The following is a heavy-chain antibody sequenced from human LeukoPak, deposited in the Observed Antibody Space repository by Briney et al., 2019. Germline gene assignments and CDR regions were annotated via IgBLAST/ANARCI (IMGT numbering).Heavy chain of an antibody. Sequence: GGPLRLSCEASGFTYSNYWMHWVRQTPGKGLVWVSRINSDATSTSYADSVKGRFTISRDRAKNTLYLQMNGLRADDTAVYYCATSLYSGTKLGYWGQGTLVTVSS. CDR2: INSDATST. V-gene: IGHV3-74*01. J-gene: IGHJ4*02. CDR1: GFTYSNYW. CDR3: ATSLYSGTKLGY. D-gene: IGHD1-26*01.